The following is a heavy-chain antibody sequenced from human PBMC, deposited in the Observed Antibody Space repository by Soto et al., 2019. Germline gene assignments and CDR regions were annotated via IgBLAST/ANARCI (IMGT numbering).Heavy chain of an antibody. J-gene: IGHJ6*02. CDR2: ISAYNGNT. D-gene: IGHD6-19*01. CDR3: ARGGGAVAGKGHYYYYYGMDV. CDR1: GYTFTSYG. Sequence: ASVKVSCKASGYTFTSYGISWVRQAPGQGLEWMGWISAYNGNTNYAQKLQGRVTMTTDTSTSTAYMELRSLRSDDTAVYYCARGGGAVAGKGHYYYYYGMDVWGQGTTVTFSS. V-gene: IGHV1-18*04.